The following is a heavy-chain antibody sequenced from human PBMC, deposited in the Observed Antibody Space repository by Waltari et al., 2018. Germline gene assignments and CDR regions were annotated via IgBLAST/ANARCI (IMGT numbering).Heavy chain of an antibody. CDR3: MSSLISGTTL. V-gene: IGHV3-48*03. J-gene: IGHJ1*01. Sequence: EVQLVQSGGGLLQPGGSVRLSCAASGFTFSNYAMNRVRQAPGKGLEWISHISTSGTSIYYADSVRGRFTISRDNTKNSLYLQMNSLRAEDTAVYYCMSSLISGTTLWGQGTLVTVSS. D-gene: IGHD1-20*01. CDR1: GFTFSNYA. CDR2: ISTSGTSI.